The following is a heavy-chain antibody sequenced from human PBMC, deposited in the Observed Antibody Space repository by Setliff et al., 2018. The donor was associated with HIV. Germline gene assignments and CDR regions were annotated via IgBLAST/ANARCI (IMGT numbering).Heavy chain of an antibody. D-gene: IGHD3-10*01. J-gene: IGHJ1*01. CDR2: ISAYNGNT. V-gene: IGHV1-18*01. Sequence: ASVKVSCKASGYTFTSYGISWARQAPGQGLEWMGWISAYNGNTNYAQKLQGRVTMTTDTSTSTAYMELRSLRSDDTAVYYCARVVVRGVTFIAEYFQHWGQGTPVTVSS. CDR3: ARVVVRGVTFIAEYFQH. CDR1: GYTFTSYG.